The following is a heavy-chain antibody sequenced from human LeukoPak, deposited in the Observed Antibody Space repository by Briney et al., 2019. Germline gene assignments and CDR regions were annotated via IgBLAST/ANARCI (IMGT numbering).Heavy chain of an antibody. J-gene: IGHJ3*02. CDR3: ATLSDYRGSRPFDI. Sequence: GASVKVSCKASGYTFTSCGISWVRQAPGQGLEWMGWISGYNGNTNYAQKLQGRVTMTTDTSTSTAYMELRSLTSDDTAVYYCATLSDYRGSRPFDIWGQGTMVTVSS. D-gene: IGHD4-23*01. CDR2: ISGYNGNT. CDR1: GYTFTSCG. V-gene: IGHV1-18*01.